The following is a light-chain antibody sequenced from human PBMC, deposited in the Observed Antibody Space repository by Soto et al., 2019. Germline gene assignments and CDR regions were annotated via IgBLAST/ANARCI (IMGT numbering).Light chain of an antibody. V-gene: IGKV1-39*01. J-gene: IGKJ2*01. CDR1: QSISSY. Sequence: DIQMTQSPSSLSASVGDRVTITCRASQSISSYLNWYQVKPGKAPKLLIYFASSLQSGVPSRFSGSGSGTDFTLTISSLQPEDFATYYCQQSYSIPYTFGHGTKIAIK. CDR2: FAS. CDR3: QQSYSIPYT.